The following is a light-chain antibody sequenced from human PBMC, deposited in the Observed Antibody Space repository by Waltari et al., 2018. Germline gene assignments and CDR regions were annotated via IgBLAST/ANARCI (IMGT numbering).Light chain of an antibody. CDR3: QQYSNWPLYT. CDR2: GAF. V-gene: IGKV3-15*01. Sequence: EIVMTQSPATLSVSPGGRATLPCRASQSVSIYLAWYQQKPGQAPRLLIYGAFISATGIPARFSGSGSGTEFTLTISSLQSEDFAVYYCQQYSNWPLYTFGQGTKLEIK. CDR1: QSVSIY. J-gene: IGKJ2*01.